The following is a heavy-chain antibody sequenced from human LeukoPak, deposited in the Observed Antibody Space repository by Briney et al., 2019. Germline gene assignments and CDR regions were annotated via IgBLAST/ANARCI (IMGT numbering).Heavy chain of an antibody. CDR2: ARNKATNYTT. Sequence: PGGSLRLSYAASGFTFSDDDMDWVRQAPGKGLEWVGRARNKATNYTTEYAASVQGRFTISRDDSKSSLYLQMSSLKTEDTAVYYCTRGPPDYWGLGTLVTVSS. V-gene: IGHV3-72*01. J-gene: IGHJ4*02. CDR1: GFTFSDDD. CDR3: TRGPPDY.